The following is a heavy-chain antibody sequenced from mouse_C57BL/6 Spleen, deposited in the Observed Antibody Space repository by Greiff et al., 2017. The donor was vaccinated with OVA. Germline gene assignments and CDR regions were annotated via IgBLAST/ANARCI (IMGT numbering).Heavy chain of an antibody. J-gene: IGHJ1*03. Sequence: EVKLMESGPELVKPGASVKIPCKASGYTFTDYNMDWVKQSHGKSLEWIGDINPNNGGTIYNQKFKGKATLTVDKSSSTAYMELRSLTSEDTAVYYCAREGTGTWYFDVWGTGTTVTVSS. CDR1: GYTFTDYN. CDR2: INPNNGGT. D-gene: IGHD4-1*01. CDR3: AREGTGTWYFDV. V-gene: IGHV1-18*01.